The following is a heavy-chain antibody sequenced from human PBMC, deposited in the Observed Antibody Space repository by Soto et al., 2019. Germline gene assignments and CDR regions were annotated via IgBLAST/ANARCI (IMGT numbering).Heavy chain of an antibody. CDR1: GGSISSGGYY. CDR3: ASGFGGLRYYFDY. D-gene: IGHD3-16*01. V-gene: IGHV4-31*03. J-gene: IGHJ4*02. CDR2: IYYSGST. Sequence: SEILSLTCTVSGGSISSGGYYWSWIRQHPGKGLEWIGYIYYSGSTYYNPSLKSRVTISVDTSKNQFSLKLSSVTAADTAVYYCASGFGGLRYYFDYWGQGTLVPVSS.